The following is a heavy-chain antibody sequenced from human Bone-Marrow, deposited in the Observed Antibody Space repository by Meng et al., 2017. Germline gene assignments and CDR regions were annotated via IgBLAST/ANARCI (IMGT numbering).Heavy chain of an antibody. CDR1: GGSFSDYY. J-gene: IGHJ4*02. D-gene: IGHD4-11*01. Sequence: WGDGPFKPSETLSRTCVVSGGSFSDYYWSWIRQPPGKGLEWMGEINHSGSTNYNPSLESRATISVDTSQNNLSLKLSSVTAADSAVYYCARGPTTMAHDFDYWGQGTLVTVSS. CDR2: INHSGST. CDR3: ARGPTTMAHDFDY. V-gene: IGHV4-34*01.